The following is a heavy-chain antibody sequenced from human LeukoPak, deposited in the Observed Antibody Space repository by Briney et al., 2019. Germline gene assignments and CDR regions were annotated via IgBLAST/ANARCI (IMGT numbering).Heavy chain of an antibody. CDR2: VSSTSFHI. V-gene: IGHV3-21*04. CDR1: GFTFSSYT. CDR3: VKGADYEPYYYYYYMDV. Sequence: GGSLRLSCAASGFTFSSYTMNWVRQAPGKGLEWVASVSSTSFHIYYADSVKGRFTISRDNAKNSLYLQLNSLRAEDTAVYYCVKGADYEPYYYYYYMDVWGKGTAVTVSS. D-gene: IGHD4-17*01. J-gene: IGHJ6*03.